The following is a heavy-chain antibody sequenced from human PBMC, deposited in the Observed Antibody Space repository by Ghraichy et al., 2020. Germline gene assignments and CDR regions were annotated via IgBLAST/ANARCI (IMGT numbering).Heavy chain of an antibody. J-gene: IGHJ6*02. CDR2: MNPNSGNT. V-gene: IGHV1-8*01. D-gene: IGHD6-13*01. Sequence: ASVKVSCKASGYTFTSYDINWVRQATGQGLEWMGWMNPNSGNTGYAQKFQGRVTMTRNTSISTAYMELSSLRSEDTAVYYCARWGSWTYGMDVWGQGTTVTVSS. CDR3: ARWGSWTYGMDV. CDR1: GYTFTSYD.